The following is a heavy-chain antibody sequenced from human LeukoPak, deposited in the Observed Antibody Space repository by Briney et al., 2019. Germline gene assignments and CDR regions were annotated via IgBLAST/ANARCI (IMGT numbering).Heavy chain of an antibody. J-gene: IGHJ4*02. D-gene: IGHD2-8*01. Sequence: GSLRLSCAASGFTLSKHPMYWVRRAPGKGLEWVSSLSDTGDSRHYADSVKGRFTISRDSARSALYLQMNSLRAEDTAVYYCAKGDCASGSCYFDDWGQGSQVTVSS. CDR3: AKGDCASGSCYFDD. V-gene: IGHV3-23*01. CDR2: LSDTGDSR. CDR1: GFTLSKHP.